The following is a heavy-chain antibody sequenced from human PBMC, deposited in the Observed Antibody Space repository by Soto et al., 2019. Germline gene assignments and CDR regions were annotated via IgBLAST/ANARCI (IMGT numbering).Heavy chain of an antibody. J-gene: IGHJ5*02. V-gene: IGHV4-31*03. Sequence: PSETLSLTCTVSGGSISSGGYYWSWIRQHPGKGLEWIGYIYYSGSTYYNPSLKSRVTISVDTSKNQFSLKLSSVTAADTAVYYCALLPAAMRDNWFDPWGKGTLVTVSS. D-gene: IGHD2-2*01. CDR3: ALLPAAMRDNWFDP. CDR1: GGSISSGGYY. CDR2: IYYSGST.